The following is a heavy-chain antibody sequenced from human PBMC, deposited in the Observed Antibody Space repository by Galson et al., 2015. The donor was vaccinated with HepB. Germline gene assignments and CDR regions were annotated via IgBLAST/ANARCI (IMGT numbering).Heavy chain of an antibody. CDR1: GDSVSSKSAA. V-gene: IGHV6-1*01. CDR2: TYYRSKWYN. Sequence: CAISGDSVSSKSAAWNWIRQSPSRGLEWLGGTYYRSKWYNDYTVSLKGRITINPDTSKNQFSLQLNSVTPEDTAVYYCARDRGSSVSGYSFDYWGQGTLVTVSS. D-gene: IGHD6-19*01. CDR3: ARDRGSSVSGYSFDY. J-gene: IGHJ4*02.